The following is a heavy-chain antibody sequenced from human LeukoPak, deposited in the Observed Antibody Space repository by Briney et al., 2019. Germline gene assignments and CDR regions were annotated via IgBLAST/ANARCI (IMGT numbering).Heavy chain of an antibody. D-gene: IGHD3-10*01. CDR1: GDSISSGDYY. J-gene: IGHJ5*02. CDR2: ISSSGST. Sequence: ASQTLSLTCTVSGDSISSGDYYWSWIRQPAGKGLEWIGRISSSGSTNYNPSLKSRVTMSVDTSKNQFSLKLSSVTAADTAVYYCARVVYYGSGSPTNPWGQGTLVTVSS. V-gene: IGHV4-61*02. CDR3: ARVVYYGSGSPTNP.